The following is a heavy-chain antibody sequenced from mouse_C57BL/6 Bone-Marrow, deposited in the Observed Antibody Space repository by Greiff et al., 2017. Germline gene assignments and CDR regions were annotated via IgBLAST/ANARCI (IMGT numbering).Heavy chain of an antibody. J-gene: IGHJ3*01. CDR1: GYTFTSYT. V-gene: IGHV1-4*01. D-gene: IGHD2-3*01. CDR2: INPSSGYT. Sequence: VQLQQSGAELARPGASVKMSCKASGYTFTSYTMHWVKQRPGQGLEWIGYINPSSGYTKYNQKFKDKATLTADKSSSTAYMQLSSLTSEDSAVYYCAKDVYDGYWAWFAYWGQGTLVTVSA. CDR3: AKDVYDGYWAWFAY.